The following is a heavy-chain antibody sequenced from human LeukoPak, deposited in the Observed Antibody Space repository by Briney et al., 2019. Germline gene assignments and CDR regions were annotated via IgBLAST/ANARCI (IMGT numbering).Heavy chain of an antibody. CDR2: INPRGGST. V-gene: IGHV1-46*01. J-gene: IGHJ3*02. CDR1: GYTFTGYY. D-gene: IGHD2-21*02. Sequence: ASVTVSCKASGYTFTGYYMHWLRQAPGQGLEWMGVINPRGGSTTYAQKFQGRVTRTGDTSTSTVCMELSSLTSEDTAVYYCARHIVVVTTSDNAFDIWGQGTMVTVSS. CDR3: ARHIVVVTTSDNAFDI.